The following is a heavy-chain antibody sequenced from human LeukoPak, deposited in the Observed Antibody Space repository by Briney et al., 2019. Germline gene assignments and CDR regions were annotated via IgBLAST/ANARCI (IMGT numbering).Heavy chain of an antibody. V-gene: IGHV4-34*01. D-gene: IGHD4-17*01. CDR3: ARVNYGDRDY. CDR2: INHSGST. J-gene: IGHJ4*02. Sequence: PSETLSLTCAVYGESFSGYYWSWIRQPPGKGLEWIGEINHSGSTNYNPSLKSRVTISLDTSAYQFSLKLSSVTAADTAVYYCARVNYGDRDYWGQGTLVTVSS. CDR1: GESFSGYY.